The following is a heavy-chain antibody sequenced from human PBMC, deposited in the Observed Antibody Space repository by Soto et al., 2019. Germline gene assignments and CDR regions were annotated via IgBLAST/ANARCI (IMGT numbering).Heavy chain of an antibody. CDR3: ATWHLREHAYDI. V-gene: IGHV3-53*01. CDR2: VYDLDGT. Sequence: DVQLVESGGGLIQPGGSLRLSCVASGLTVSGKKYMASVRQAPGKGPEWLSGVYDLDGTYYADSVRGRFTTSIDSSRTTVYLQMRDLRPEDTALYFCATWHLREHAYDIWGQGTMVTVSS. D-gene: IGHD5-12*01. J-gene: IGHJ3*02. CDR1: GLTVSGKKY.